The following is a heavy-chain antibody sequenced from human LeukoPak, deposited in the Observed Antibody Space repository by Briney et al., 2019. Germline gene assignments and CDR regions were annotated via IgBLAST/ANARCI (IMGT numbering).Heavy chain of an antibody. CDR2: IYSGGST. V-gene: IGHV3-66*01. D-gene: IGHD2-2*01. CDR1: GFTVSSNY. J-gene: IGHJ5*02. Sequence: GGSLRLSCAASGFTVSSNYMSWVRQAPGKGLEWVSVIYSGGSTYYADSVKGRFTISRDKSKNTVYLQMNSLRVEDTAVYYCAKGQYCSSTSCFYNWFDPWGQGTLVTVSS. CDR3: AKGQYCSSTSCFYNWFDP.